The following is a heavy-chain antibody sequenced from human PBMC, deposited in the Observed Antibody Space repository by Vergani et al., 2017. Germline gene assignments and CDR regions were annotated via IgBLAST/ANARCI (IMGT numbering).Heavy chain of an antibody. CDR1: GASVNSYY. D-gene: IGHD3-10*01. V-gene: IGHV4-59*02. Sequence: QVKLQESGPGLVKPSETLSLTCTVSGASVNSYYWSWIRQPPGKGLEWMGYVSFRGDTLYDPSVKGRMTISLNTSSNQFSLYLTSVTAADTAVYYCARSRIYYGAGSPYYWGQGTLGTVSS. J-gene: IGHJ4*02. CDR2: VSFRGDT. CDR3: ARSRIYYGAGSPYY.